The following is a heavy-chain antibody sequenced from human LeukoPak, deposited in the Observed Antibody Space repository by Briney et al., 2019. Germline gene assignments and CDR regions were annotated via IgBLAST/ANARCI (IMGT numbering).Heavy chain of an antibody. CDR2: ISGSGDST. Sequence: GGSLRLSCAASGFTFSSYAMSWVRQAPGKGLEWVSAISGSGDSTYYADSVKGRFTISRDNSKNTLYLQMNSLRAEDTAVYYCAKESGFWSGYYMDVWGKGTTVTVSS. CDR3: AKESGFWSGYYMDV. V-gene: IGHV3-23*01. CDR1: GFTFSSYA. D-gene: IGHD3-3*01. J-gene: IGHJ6*04.